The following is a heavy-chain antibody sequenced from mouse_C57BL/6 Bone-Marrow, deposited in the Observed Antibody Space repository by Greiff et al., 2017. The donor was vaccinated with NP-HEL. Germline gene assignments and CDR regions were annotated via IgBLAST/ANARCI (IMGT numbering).Heavy chain of an antibody. CDR1: GFNIKDDY. D-gene: IGHD1-1*01. Sequence: EVQLQQSGAELVRPGASVKLSCTASGFNIKDDYMHWVKQRPEQGLEWIGWIDPENGDTEYASKFQGKATITADTSSNTAYLQLSSLTSEDTAVYYCILVATRFAYWGQGTLVTVFA. V-gene: IGHV14-4*01. CDR3: ILVATRFAY. J-gene: IGHJ3*01. CDR2: IDPENGDT.